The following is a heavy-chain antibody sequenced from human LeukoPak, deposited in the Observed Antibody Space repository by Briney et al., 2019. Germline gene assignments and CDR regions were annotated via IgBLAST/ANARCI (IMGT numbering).Heavy chain of an antibody. V-gene: IGHV1-2*02. CDR1: GYTFTGYY. J-gene: IGHJ4*02. Sequence: ASVKVSRKASGYTFTGYYMHWVRQAPGQGLEWMGWINPNSGGTNYAQKFQGRVTMTRDTSISTAYMELSKLRSDDTAVYYCARSITIFGVVIGYWGQGTLVTVSS. D-gene: IGHD3-3*01. CDR3: ARSITIFGVVIGY. CDR2: INPNSGGT.